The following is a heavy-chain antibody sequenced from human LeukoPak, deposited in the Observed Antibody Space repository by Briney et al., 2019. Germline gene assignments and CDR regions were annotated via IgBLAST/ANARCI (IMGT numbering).Heavy chain of an antibody. CDR3: ARAMTTVTDNWFDP. CDR2: ISDYSGNT. D-gene: IGHD4-11*01. Sequence: ASVKVSCKASGYTFTSYGISWVRQAPGQGLEWMGWISDYSGNTNYAQKFQGRVTMTTDTSTSTAYMELRSLRSDDTAVYYCARAMTTVTDNWFDPWGQGTLVTVSS. CDR1: GYTFTSYG. J-gene: IGHJ5*02. V-gene: IGHV1-18*01.